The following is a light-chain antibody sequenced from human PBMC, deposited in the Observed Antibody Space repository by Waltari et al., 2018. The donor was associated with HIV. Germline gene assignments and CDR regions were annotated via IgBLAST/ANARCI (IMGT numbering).Light chain of an antibody. Sequence: EIVLTQSPATLSLSPGERATLSCRASQSVSSYLAWYQRTPGQAPRLLIYDASNRATGIPARFSGSVSGTDFTLTISSLEPEDFAVYYCQQRSNWPPALTFGGGTKVEIK. CDR1: QSVSSY. J-gene: IGKJ4*01. CDR2: DAS. CDR3: QQRSNWPPALT. V-gene: IGKV3-11*01.